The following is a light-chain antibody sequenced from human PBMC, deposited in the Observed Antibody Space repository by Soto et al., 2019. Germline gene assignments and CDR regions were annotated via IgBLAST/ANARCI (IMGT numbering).Light chain of an antibody. J-gene: IGKJ1*01. V-gene: IGKV1-5*01. CDR2: DVS. Sequence: DIQMTQSPSTLSASVGDRVTITCRASQSISSWLAWYQQKPGKAPKLLIYDVSSLESGVPARFSGSGFGTEFTRTSSSLQPDDFATYYCQQYNTFWTFGQGTKVDI. CDR1: QSISSW. CDR3: QQYNTFWT.